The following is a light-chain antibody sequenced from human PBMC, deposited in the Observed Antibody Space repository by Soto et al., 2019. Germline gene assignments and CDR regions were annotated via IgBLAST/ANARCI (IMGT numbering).Light chain of an antibody. CDR1: SSDVGGYNY. CDR2: EVS. J-gene: IGLJ2*01. V-gene: IGLV2-8*01. CDR3: SSYAGSNNFEVV. Sequence: QSALTQSPSASGSPGQSVTISCTGTSSDVGGYNYVSWYQQHPGKAPKLMIYEVSKRPSGVPDRFSGSKSGNTASLTVSGLQAEDEADYYCSSYAGSNNFEVVFGGGTKVTVL.